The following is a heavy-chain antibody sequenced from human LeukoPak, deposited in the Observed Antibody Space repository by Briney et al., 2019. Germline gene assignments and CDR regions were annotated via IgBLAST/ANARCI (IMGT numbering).Heavy chain of an antibody. V-gene: IGHV3-30*02. CDR3: AKDVVGQQWPENY. Sequence: GGSLRLSCAASGFTFSSYGMHWVRQAPGKGLEWVAFIRYDGSNKYYADSVKGRFTISRDNSKNTLYLQMNSLRTEDTAVYFCAKDVVGQQWPENYWGQGTLVTVSS. CDR2: IRYDGSNK. CDR1: GFTFSSYG. J-gene: IGHJ4*02. D-gene: IGHD6-19*01.